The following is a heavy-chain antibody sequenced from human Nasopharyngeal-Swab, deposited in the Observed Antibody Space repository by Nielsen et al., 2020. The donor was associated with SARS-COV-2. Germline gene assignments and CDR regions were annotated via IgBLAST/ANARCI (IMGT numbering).Heavy chain of an antibody. V-gene: IGHV1-18*01. CDR1: VYTFTSYG. Sequence: ASVKVSCKASVYTFTSYGISWVRQAPGQGLEWMGWISAYNGNTNYAQKLQGRVTMTTDTSTSTAYMELRSLRSDDTAVYYCARDLEQTYYDYVWGSYRPFDYWGQGTLVTVSS. J-gene: IGHJ4*02. CDR3: ARDLEQTYYDYVWGSYRPFDY. CDR2: ISAYNGNT. D-gene: IGHD3-16*02.